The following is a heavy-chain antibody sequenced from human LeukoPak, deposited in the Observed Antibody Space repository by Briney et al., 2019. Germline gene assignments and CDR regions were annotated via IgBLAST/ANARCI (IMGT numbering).Heavy chain of an antibody. Sequence: SETLSLTCTASGGSISSSGYYWGWVRQPPGKGLEWIGEMYLSGTTHSNPSVKSRVTISIDKSKNQFFLNLSSVTAADTAVYYCAGLVGRYSSGLYYYYFDYWGQGTLVTVSS. J-gene: IGHJ4*02. CDR3: AGLVGRYSSGLYYYYFDY. D-gene: IGHD3-22*01. CDR2: MYLSGTT. CDR1: GGSISSSGYY. V-gene: IGHV4-39*07.